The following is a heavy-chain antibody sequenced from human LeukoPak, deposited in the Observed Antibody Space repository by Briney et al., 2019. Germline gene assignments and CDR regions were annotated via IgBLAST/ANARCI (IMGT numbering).Heavy chain of an antibody. D-gene: IGHD3-10*01. Sequence: SETLSLTCAVYGGSFSGYYWSWIRQPPGKGLEWIGEINHSGSTNYNPSLKSRVTISVDTSKNQFSLKLSSVTAADTAVYYCARDHNQYYYGSGVSGGWFDPWGQGTLVTVSS. CDR3: ARDHNQYYYGSGVSGGWFDP. CDR2: INHSGST. J-gene: IGHJ5*02. V-gene: IGHV4-34*01. CDR1: GGSFSGYY.